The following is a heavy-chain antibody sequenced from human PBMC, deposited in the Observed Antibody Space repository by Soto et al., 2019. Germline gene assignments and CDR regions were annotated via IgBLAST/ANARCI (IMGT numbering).Heavy chain of an antibody. CDR1: GGTFSSYA. CDR3: ARGTPPARYCSGCSCYNYYYYYGMDF. V-gene: IGHV1-69*13. D-gene: IGHD2-15*01. J-gene: IGHJ6*02. CDR2: IIPIFGTA. Sequence: SVKVSCKASGGTFSSYAISWVRQAPGQGLEWMGGIIPIFGTANYAQKFQGRVTITADESTSTAYMELSSLRSEDTAVYYCARGTPPARYCSGCSCYNYYYYYGMDFWGQGTTVTVSS.